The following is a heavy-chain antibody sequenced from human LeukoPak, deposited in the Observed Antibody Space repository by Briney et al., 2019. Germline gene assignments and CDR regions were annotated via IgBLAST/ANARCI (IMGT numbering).Heavy chain of an antibody. CDR3: ARHLFPLELLGAFDI. Sequence: SETLSLTCTVSGGSISSYYWSWFRQPPGKGLEWIGDIYYSGSTNYNPSLKSRVTISVDTSKNQFSLKLSSVTAADTAVYYCARHLFPLELLGAFDIWGQGTMVTVSS. V-gene: IGHV4-59*08. J-gene: IGHJ3*02. CDR2: IYYSGST. CDR1: GGSISSYY. D-gene: IGHD1-26*01.